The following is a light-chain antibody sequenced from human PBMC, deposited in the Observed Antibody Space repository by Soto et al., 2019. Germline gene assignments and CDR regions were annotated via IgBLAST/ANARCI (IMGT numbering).Light chain of an antibody. V-gene: IGLV2-14*01. J-gene: IGLJ3*02. CDR2: EVS. Sequence: QSALTQPASVSGSPGQSITISCTGTSSDVGGYNYVSWYQQHPGKAPKLMIYEVSSRPSGVSNRFSGSKSGNTASLTISGLQAEVEADYYCSSYTSSSTPWVFGGGTKVTVL. CDR1: SSDVGGYNY. CDR3: SSYTSSSTPWV.